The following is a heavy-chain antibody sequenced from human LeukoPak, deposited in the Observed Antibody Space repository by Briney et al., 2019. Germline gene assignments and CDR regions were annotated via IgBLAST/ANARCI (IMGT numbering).Heavy chain of an antibody. J-gene: IGHJ4*02. CDR3: AKSVEFFAAGSNY. D-gene: IGHD6-13*01. Sequence: ASVKVSCKASGYTFTSYGMSWVRQAPGKGLEWVSAISGSGGSTYYADSVKGRFTISRDNSKNTLYLQMNSLRAEDTAVYYCAKSVEFFAAGSNYWGQGTLVTVSS. V-gene: IGHV3-23*01. CDR2: ISGSGGST. CDR1: GYTFTSYG.